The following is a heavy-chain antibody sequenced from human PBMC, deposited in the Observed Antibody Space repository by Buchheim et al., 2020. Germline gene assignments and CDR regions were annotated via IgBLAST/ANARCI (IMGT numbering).Heavy chain of an antibody. J-gene: IGHJ4*02. V-gene: IGHV3-74*01. D-gene: IGHD2-8*02. Sequence: EVQLMESGGGLAQPGGSLRLSCAASGFMFSNYWMHWVRQAPGKGLVWVSRINGDGSSTSYADSVKGRFTISRDNAKNTLFLQMNSLRAEDTAIYYCVRDQVGCTGSVCYLVYWGQGTL. CDR3: VRDQVGCTGSVCYLVY. CDR1: GFMFSNYW. CDR2: INGDGSST.